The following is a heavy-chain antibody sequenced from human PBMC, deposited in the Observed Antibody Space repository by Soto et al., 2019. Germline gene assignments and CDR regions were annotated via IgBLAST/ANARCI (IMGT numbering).Heavy chain of an antibody. J-gene: IGHJ3*01. CDR2: LNPDNGNT. D-gene: IGHD2-8*02. CDR1: GFSFSDNL. Sequence: QVQLVQSGAEVRKPGASVNISCRASGFSFSDNLINWVRQAPGQSLEWMGWLNPDNGNTRYSQMFQGRVTISRHSSARIAYVEVSDLTSEDTAVDYCARDILSVGPRANDAFDVWGQGTMVTVSS. V-gene: IGHV1-3*01. CDR3: ARDILSVGPRANDAFDV.